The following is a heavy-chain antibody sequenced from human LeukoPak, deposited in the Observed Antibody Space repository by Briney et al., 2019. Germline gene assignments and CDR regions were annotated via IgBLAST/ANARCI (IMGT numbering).Heavy chain of an antibody. CDR1: GFTFSSYA. CDR3: ALHPFGYSYGAVPPYFDY. J-gene: IGHJ4*02. CDR2: ISGSGGST. V-gene: IGHV3-23*01. Sequence: GGSLRLSCAASGFTFSSYAMSWVRQAPGKGLEWVSAISGSGGSTYYADSVKGRFTISRDNSKNTLYLQMNSLRAEDTAVYYCALHPFGYSYGAVPPYFDYWGQGTLVTVSS. D-gene: IGHD5-18*01.